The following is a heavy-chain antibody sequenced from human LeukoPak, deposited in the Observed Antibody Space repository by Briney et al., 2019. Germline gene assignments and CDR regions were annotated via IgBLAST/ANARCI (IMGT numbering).Heavy chain of an antibody. D-gene: IGHD6-13*01. Sequence: SVKVSCKASGGTFSSYAISWVRQAPGQGLELMGGIIPIFGTANYAQKFQGRVTITTDESTSTAYMELSSLRSEDTAVYYCARIPPPLSYSSSLLKVYFDYWGQGTLVTVSS. CDR2: IIPIFGTA. J-gene: IGHJ4*02. V-gene: IGHV1-69*05. CDR3: ARIPPPLSYSSSLLKVYFDY. CDR1: GGTFSSYA.